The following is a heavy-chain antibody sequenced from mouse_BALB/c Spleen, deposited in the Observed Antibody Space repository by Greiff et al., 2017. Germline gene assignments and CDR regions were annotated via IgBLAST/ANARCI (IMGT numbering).Heavy chain of an antibody. V-gene: IGHV5-6*01. CDR2: ISSGGSYT. Sequence: VQLQQSGGDLVKPGGSLKLSCAASGFTFSSYGMSWVRQTPDKRLEWVATISSGGSYTYYPDSVKGRFTISRDNAKNTLYLQMSSLKSEDTAMYYCARLRYGNYGEAMDYWGQGTSVTVSS. D-gene: IGHD2-10*02. CDR1: GFTFSSYG. CDR3: ARLRYGNYGEAMDY. J-gene: IGHJ4*01.